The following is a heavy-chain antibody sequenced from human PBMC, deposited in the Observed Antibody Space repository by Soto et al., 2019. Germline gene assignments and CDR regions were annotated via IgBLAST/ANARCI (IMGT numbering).Heavy chain of an antibody. D-gene: IGHD6-19*01. CDR1: GGTFSSYA. CDR3: ARDVLGIAVAGRSYNWFDP. J-gene: IGHJ5*02. Sequence: ASVKVSCKASGGTFSSYAISWVRQAPGQGLEWMGGIIPIFGTANYAQKFQGRVTITADESTSTAYMELSSLRSEDTAVYYCARDVLGIAVAGRSYNWFDPWGQGTLVTVSS. V-gene: IGHV1-69*13. CDR2: IIPIFGTA.